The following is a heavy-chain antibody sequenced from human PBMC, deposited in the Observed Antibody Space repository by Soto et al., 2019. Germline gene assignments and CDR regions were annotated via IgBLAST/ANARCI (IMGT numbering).Heavy chain of an antibody. CDR3: AGVRDAMGGGVDY. Sequence: QVQLVQSGAEVKKPGSSVKVSCKASGGTFSSYAISWVRQAPGQGLEWMGGIIPIFGTANYAQKFQGRVKITADESTRKGYMGLSRLRSEDTAGYYCAGVRDAMGGGVDYWGQGTLVTVSS. V-gene: IGHV1-69*01. J-gene: IGHJ4*02. CDR2: IIPIFGTA. CDR1: GGTFSSYA. D-gene: IGHD2-2*01.